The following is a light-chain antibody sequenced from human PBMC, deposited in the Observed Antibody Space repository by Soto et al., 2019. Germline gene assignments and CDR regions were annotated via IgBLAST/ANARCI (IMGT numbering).Light chain of an antibody. CDR3: QQYDSWYT. CDR2: KTS. Sequence: IQMTQSPSSLSASVGDRVTISCRASQSISSWLAWYQQKPGKAPRLLIYKTSNLGSGVPSRFSGSGSGTDFTLTISGLQPDDFATYYCQQYDSWYTFGPGTKVDIK. J-gene: IGKJ2*01. CDR1: QSISSW. V-gene: IGKV1-5*03.